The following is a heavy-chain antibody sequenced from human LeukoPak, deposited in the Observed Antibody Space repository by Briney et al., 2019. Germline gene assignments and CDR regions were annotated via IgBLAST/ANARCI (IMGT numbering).Heavy chain of an antibody. Sequence: PSETLPLTCTVSGGSISSSSYYWGWVRQPPGKGLEWIGSIYYSGSTYYNPSLKSRVTISVDTSKNQFSLKLSSVTAADTAVYYCARGRGLAATGYWGQGTLVTVSS. CDR2: IYYSGST. V-gene: IGHV4-39*01. D-gene: IGHD2-15*01. CDR3: ARGRGLAATGY. CDR1: GGSISSSSYY. J-gene: IGHJ4*02.